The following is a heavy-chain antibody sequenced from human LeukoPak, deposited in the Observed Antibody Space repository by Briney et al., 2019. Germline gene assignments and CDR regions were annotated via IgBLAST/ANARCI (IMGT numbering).Heavy chain of an antibody. J-gene: IGHJ4*02. V-gene: IGHV3-48*03. CDR3: AKTVAGPYYFDY. Sequence: GGSLRLSCAASGFTFSSYEMNWVRQAPGKGLEWVSYISSSGSTIYYADSVKGRFTISRDNAKNSLYLQMNSLRAEDTAVYYCAKTVAGPYYFDYWGQGTLVTVSS. CDR1: GFTFSSYE. CDR2: ISSSGSTI. D-gene: IGHD6-19*01.